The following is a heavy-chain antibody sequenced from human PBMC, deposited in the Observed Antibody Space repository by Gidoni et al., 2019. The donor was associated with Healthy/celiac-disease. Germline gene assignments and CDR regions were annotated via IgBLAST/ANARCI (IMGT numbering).Heavy chain of an antibody. J-gene: IGHJ4*02. CDR1: SFTFSNAW. Sequence: EVQLVESGGRLVKPGGSLRLACAASSFTFSNAWMSWVRQAPGKGLEWGGRIKSKTDGGTTDYAAPVKGRFTISRDDSKNTLYLQMNSLKTEDTAVYYCTTALVFGAAYWGQGTLVTVSS. V-gene: IGHV3-15*01. CDR2: IKSKTDGGTT. D-gene: IGHD3-16*01. CDR3: TTALVFGAAY.